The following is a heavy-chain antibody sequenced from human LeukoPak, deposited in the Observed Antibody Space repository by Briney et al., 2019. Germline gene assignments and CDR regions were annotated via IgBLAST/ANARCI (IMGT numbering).Heavy chain of an antibody. J-gene: IGHJ4*02. V-gene: IGHV3-49*04. D-gene: IGHD2-15*01. CDR2: IRSKAYGGTT. CDR3: ATDRHSLFDY. CDR1: GFTFINYW. Sequence: PGGSLRLSCAASGFTFINYWLHWVRQAPGEGLEWVGFIRSKAYGGTTEYAASVEGRFIISRDDSKSIAYLQMNSLKTEDTAVYYCATDRHSLFDYWGQGTLVTVSS.